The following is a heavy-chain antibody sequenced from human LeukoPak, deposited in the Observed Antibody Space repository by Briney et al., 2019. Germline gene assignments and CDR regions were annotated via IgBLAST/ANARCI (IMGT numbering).Heavy chain of an antibody. CDR3: VYSGFDWTYYFDW. J-gene: IGHJ4*02. V-gene: IGHV3-74*01. CDR2: INADGKET. CDR1: GFTFSSFW. Sequence: PGGSLRLSCAASGFTFSSFWLHWVRQTPEKRLVWVSYINADGKETAYADSVKGRFTISRDNAKSTLYLQMNSLRAEDTGIYYCVYSGFDWTYYFDWWGQGTLVTVSS. D-gene: IGHD5-12*01.